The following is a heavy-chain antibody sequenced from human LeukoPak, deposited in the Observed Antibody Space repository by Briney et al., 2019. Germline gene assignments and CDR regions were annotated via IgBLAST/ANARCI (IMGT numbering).Heavy chain of an antibody. V-gene: IGHV1-69*04. CDR2: IIPILGIA. CDR3: ARYSSGWSYNWFDP. Sequence: ASVKVSCKAFGGTFSSYAISWVRQAPGQGLEWMGRIIPILGIANYAQKFQGRVTITADKSTSTAYMELSSLRSEDTAVYYCARYSSGWSYNWFDPWGQGTLVTVSS. J-gene: IGHJ5*02. D-gene: IGHD6-19*01. CDR1: GGTFSSYA.